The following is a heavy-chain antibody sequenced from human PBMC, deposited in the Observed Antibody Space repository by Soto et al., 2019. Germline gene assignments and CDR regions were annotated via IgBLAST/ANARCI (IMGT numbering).Heavy chain of an antibody. D-gene: IGHD3-9*01. CDR1: GFTFSNYA. CDR2: ISGSGGST. Sequence: VQLLESGGDLVQPGGSLRLSCEASGFTFSNYAMSWVRQAPGKGLEWVSVISGSGGSTNYADSAKGRFTISRDNSMDTLYLQMNSLRAEDTAVYYCARVFYYDIFPGKSYNIDVWGQGTKVIVSS. J-gene: IGHJ6*02. V-gene: IGHV3-23*01. CDR3: ARVFYYDIFPGKSYNIDV.